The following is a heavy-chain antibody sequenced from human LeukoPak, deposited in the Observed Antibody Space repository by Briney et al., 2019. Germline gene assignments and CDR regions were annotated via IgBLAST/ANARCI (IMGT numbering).Heavy chain of an antibody. J-gene: IGHJ4*02. Sequence: SETLSLTCAVYGGSFSGYYWSWIRQPPGKGLEWIGEINHSGSTNYNPSLKSRVTISVDTSKNQFSLKLSSVTAADTAVYYCARGRRIAARPFDYWGQGTLVTVSS. CDR3: ARGRRIAARPFDY. CDR2: INHSGST. D-gene: IGHD6-6*01. CDR1: GGSFSGYY. V-gene: IGHV4-34*01.